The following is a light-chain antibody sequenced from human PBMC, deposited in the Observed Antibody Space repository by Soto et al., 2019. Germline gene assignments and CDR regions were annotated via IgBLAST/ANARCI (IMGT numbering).Light chain of an antibody. Sequence: DIQMTQSPSSLSASVGDRVTITCQASQDISNFLNWYQQKPGIGPKVLIYAASKLETGVPSRFSGSGSGTVFTFTISSLQPEDDATYYCQQYSTLITFGQGTRLEIK. CDR1: QDISNF. CDR3: QQYSTLIT. J-gene: IGKJ5*01. CDR2: AAS. V-gene: IGKV1-33*01.